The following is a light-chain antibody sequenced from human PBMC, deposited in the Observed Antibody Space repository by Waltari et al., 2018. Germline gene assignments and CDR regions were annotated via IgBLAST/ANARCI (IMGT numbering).Light chain of an antibody. Sequence: QSALTQPASVSGSPAQPITISCTGTSSDVGGYNYFSWYQQHPGKAPKLMIYEVSNRPSGVSNRFSGSKSGNTASLTISGLQAEDEADYYCSSYTSSSTFVVFGGGTKLTVL. CDR1: SSDVGGYNY. V-gene: IGLV2-14*01. CDR3: SSYTSSSTFVV. J-gene: IGLJ2*01. CDR2: EVS.